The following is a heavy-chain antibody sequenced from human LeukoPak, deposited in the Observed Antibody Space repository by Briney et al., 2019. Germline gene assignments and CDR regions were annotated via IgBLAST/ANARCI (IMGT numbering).Heavy chain of an antibody. D-gene: IGHD3-16*02. J-gene: IGHJ4*02. V-gene: IGHV3-23*01. CDR3: AKDQSAAYYDYVWGSYRQYYFDY. Sequence: GGPLRLSCAASGFTFSSYAMSWVRQAPGKGLEWVSAISGSGGSTYYADSVKGRFTISRDNSKNTLYLQMNSLRAEDTAVYYCAKDQSAAYYDYVWGSYRQYYFDYWGQGTLVTVSS. CDR1: GFTFSSYA. CDR2: ISGSGGST.